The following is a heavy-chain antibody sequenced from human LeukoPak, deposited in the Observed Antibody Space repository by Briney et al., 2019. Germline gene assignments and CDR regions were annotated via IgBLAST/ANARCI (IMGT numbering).Heavy chain of an antibody. V-gene: IGHV4-59*01. J-gene: IGHJ4*02. Sequence: SETLSLTCTVSGGSISSYYWSWIRQPPGKGLEWIGHIYYSGSTNYNPSLKSRVTISVDTSKNQISLKLSSVTAADTAVYYCAALSVGEGYWGQGTLVTVSS. CDR2: IYYSGST. D-gene: IGHD5/OR15-5a*01. CDR3: AALSVGEGY. CDR1: GGSISSYY.